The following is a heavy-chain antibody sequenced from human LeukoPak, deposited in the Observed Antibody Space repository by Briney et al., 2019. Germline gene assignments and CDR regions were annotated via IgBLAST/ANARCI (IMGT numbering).Heavy chain of an antibody. V-gene: IGHV3-21*05. CDR1: GFTFSSYS. CDR3: ASGHVVVPAAEGGDAFDI. CDR2: ISSSSSYI. Sequence: GGSLRLSCAASGFTFSSYSMNWVRQAPGKGLEWVSYISSSSSYIYYADSVKGRFTISRDNAKNSLYLQMNSLRAEDTAVYYCASGHVVVPAAEGGDAFDIWGQGTMVTVSS. D-gene: IGHD2-2*01. J-gene: IGHJ3*02.